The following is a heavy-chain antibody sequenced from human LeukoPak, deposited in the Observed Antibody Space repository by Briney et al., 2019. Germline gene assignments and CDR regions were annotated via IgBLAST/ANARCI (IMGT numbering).Heavy chain of an antibody. V-gene: IGHV3-7*05. Sequence: GGSLRLSCAASGLTFSSSWMTWVRQAPGKGLEWVAHINEDGSDKYYVDSVTGRFSISRDNTKNSLYLQMSSLRAGDTAVYYCATWSNAWEFDYWGQGTLVSVSS. J-gene: IGHJ4*02. CDR2: INEDGSDK. CDR3: ATWSNAWEFDY. D-gene: IGHD1-26*01. CDR1: GLTFSSSW.